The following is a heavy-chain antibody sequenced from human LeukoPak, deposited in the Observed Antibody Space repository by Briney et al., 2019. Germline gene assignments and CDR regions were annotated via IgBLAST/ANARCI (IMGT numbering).Heavy chain of an antibody. J-gene: IGHJ4*02. D-gene: IGHD1-1*01. V-gene: IGHV1-2*02. CDR2: INPDSGGT. Sequence: ASVTVSCKASGYTFTVYYMHWVRQAPGQGLKWMGWINPDSGGTNFAQKFQGRVTMTRDTSISTAYMDLSRLRSDDTAVYYCARGLERVADYWGQGTLVTVSS. CDR1: GYTFTVYY. CDR3: ARGLERVADY.